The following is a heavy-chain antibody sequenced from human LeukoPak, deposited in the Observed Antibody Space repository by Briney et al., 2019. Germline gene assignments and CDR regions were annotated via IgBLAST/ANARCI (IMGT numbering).Heavy chain of an antibody. CDR2: ISYDGGNK. V-gene: IGHV3-30*18. J-gene: IGHJ6*04. D-gene: IGHD4-17*01. CDR1: GFTFSSYG. CDR3: AKDDYGEGGYYYYYYGMDV. Sequence: PGRSLRLSCAASGFTFSSYGMHWVRQAPGKGLEWVAVISYDGGNKYYADSVKGRFTISRDNSKNTLYLQMNSLRAEDTAVYYCAKDDYGEGGYYYYYYGMDVWGKGTTVTVSS.